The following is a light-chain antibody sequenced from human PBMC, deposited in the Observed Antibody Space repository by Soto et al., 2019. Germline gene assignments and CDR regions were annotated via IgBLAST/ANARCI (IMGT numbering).Light chain of an antibody. CDR2: KAS. V-gene: IGKV1-5*03. CDR3: QHYNSYSEA. CDR1: QSISSW. J-gene: IGKJ1*01. Sequence: DIQMTQSPSSVSASVGDRVTLTCRASQSISSWLAWYQQKPGKAPKLLIYKASTLKSGVPSRFSGSGSGTEFTLTISSLQPDDFATYYCQHYNSYSEAFGQGTKVDIK.